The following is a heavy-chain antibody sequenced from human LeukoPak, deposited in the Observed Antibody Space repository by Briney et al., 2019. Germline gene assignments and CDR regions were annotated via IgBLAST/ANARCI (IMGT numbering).Heavy chain of an antibody. J-gene: IGHJ5*02. Sequence: GGSLRLSCAASGFTFSSYWMSWVRQAPGKGLEWVANIKQDGSEKYYVDSVKGRFTISRDNAKNSLYLQMNSLRAEDTAVYYCARDPHSSGWYRDPWFDPWGQGTLVTVSS. CDR3: ARDPHSSGWYRDPWFDP. D-gene: IGHD6-19*01. CDR2: IKQDGSEK. V-gene: IGHV3-7*01. CDR1: GFTFSSYW.